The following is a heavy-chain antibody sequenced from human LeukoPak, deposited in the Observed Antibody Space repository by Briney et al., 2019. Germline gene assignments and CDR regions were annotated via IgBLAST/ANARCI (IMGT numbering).Heavy chain of an antibody. V-gene: IGHV4-39*01. J-gene: IGHJ4*02. CDR3: ASHVRFPDILTGYELAYFDY. CDR2: VYYSGST. Sequence: PSETLSLTCTVSGGSINNSSYYWGWIRQPPGKGPEWIGSVYYSGSTYHHPFLKRRVIIPVDTSKNQFSLRLRSVTAADTAVYYCASHVRFPDILTGYELAYFDYWGQGILVAVSS. CDR1: GGSINNSSYY. D-gene: IGHD3-9*01.